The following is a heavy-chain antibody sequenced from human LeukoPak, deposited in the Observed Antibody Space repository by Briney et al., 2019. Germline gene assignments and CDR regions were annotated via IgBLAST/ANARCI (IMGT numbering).Heavy chain of an antibody. CDR2: IYSDNT. J-gene: IGHJ4*02. CDR3: ARRAGAYSHPYDY. V-gene: IGHV3-53*01. CDR1: GFTVSSNS. D-gene: IGHD4/OR15-4a*01. Sequence: GGSLRLSCTVSGFTVSSNSMSWVRQAPGKGLEWVSFIYSDNTHYSDSVKGRFTISRDNYKNTLYLQMNNLRAEDTAVYYCARRAGAYSHPYDYWGQGTLVTVSS.